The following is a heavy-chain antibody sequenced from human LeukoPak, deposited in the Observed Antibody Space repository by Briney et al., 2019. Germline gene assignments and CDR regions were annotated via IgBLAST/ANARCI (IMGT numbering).Heavy chain of an antibody. V-gene: IGHV1-18*01. Sequence: ASVKVSCKASGYTFTSYGISWVRQAPGQGLEWMGWISVYNGNTNYAQKLQGRVTMTTDTSTSTAYMELRSLRSDDTAVYYCARATIVGATTAYSAFDIWGQGTMVTVSS. CDR3: ARATIVGATTAYSAFDI. CDR2: ISVYNGNT. D-gene: IGHD1-26*01. CDR1: GYTFTSYG. J-gene: IGHJ3*02.